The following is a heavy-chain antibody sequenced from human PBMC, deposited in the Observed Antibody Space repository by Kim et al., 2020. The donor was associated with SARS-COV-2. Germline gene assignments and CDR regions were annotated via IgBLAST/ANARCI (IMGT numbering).Heavy chain of an antibody. J-gene: IGHJ4*02. CDR2: NGNT. Sequence: NGNTNYAQKLQGRVTMTTDTSTSTVYMELRSLRSDDTAVYYCARMRFNDYWGQGTLVTVSS. CDR3: ARMRFNDY. V-gene: IGHV1-18*01.